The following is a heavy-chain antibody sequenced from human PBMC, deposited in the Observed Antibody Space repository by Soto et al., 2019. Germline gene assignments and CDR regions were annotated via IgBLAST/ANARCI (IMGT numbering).Heavy chain of an antibody. Sequence: EVQLVESGGGLVQPGGSLRLSCATSGFTFRNNVMNWVRQAPGRGLEWVSAITDNGGSTYYADSVKGRCTISRDNSKNTLYLKMNSLRAEDTAVYYCAKEVYGAARGAMDVWGQGTTVTVSS. J-gene: IGHJ6*02. CDR3: AKEVYGAARGAMDV. V-gene: IGHV3-23*04. CDR1: GFTFRNNV. D-gene: IGHD3-10*01. CDR2: ITDNGGST.